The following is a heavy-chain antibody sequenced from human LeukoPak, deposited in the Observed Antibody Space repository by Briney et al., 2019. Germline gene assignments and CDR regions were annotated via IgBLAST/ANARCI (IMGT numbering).Heavy chain of an antibody. Sequence: PGGSLRLSCAASGFTFSSYSMNWVGQAPGKGREGVSSISSSSSYIYYADSVKGRFTISRDNAKNSLYLQMNSLRAEDTAVYYCAKRSFCRSGSCYSFGFDYWGQGTLVTVSS. CDR1: GFTFSSYS. CDR3: AKRSFCRSGSCYSFGFDY. V-gene: IGHV3-21*01. J-gene: IGHJ4*02. D-gene: IGHD2-15*01. CDR2: ISSSSSYI.